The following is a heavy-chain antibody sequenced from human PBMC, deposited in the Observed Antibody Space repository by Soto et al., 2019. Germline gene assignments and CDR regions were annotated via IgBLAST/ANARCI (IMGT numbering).Heavy chain of an antibody. CDR2: IYYSGST. CDR1: GGSISSYY. D-gene: IGHD2-2*01. V-gene: IGHV4-59*06. CDR3: ARAAGGRCSSTSCYFSAFDI. J-gene: IGHJ3*02. Sequence: SETLSLTCTVSGGSISSYYWSWIRQHPGKGLEWIGYIYYSGSTYYNPSLKSRVTISVDTSKNQFSLKLSSVTAADTAVYYCARAAGGRCSSTSCYFSAFDIWGQGTMVTVSS.